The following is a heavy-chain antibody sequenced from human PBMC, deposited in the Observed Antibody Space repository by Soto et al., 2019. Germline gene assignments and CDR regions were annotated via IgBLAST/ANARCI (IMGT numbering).Heavy chain of an antibody. CDR3: ARHLDEYSSASGFDY. CDR1: GYSLSSHW. Sequence: ESLKISWKGSGYSLSSHWIGCVRHMPGKGLEWMGIIYPVDSNIRYSPSFECQIDMSADRSINTAYLRLSSLKASDTATYYCARHLDEYSSASGFDYWGQGTLVTVSS. V-gene: IGHV5-51*06. D-gene: IGHD6-6*01. J-gene: IGHJ4*02. CDR2: IYPVDSNI.